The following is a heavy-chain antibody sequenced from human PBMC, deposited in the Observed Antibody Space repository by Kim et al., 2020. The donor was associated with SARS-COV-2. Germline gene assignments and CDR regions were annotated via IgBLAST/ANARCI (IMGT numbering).Heavy chain of an antibody. CDR3: ARDWFRARATGWLQLP. Sequence: GGSLRLSCAASGFTFSSYSMNWVRQAPGKGLEWVSSISSSSSYIYYADSVKGRFTISRDNAKNSLYLQMNSLRAEDTAVYYCARDWFRARATGWLQLPWGQGTLVTVSS. D-gene: IGHD5-12*01. CDR1: GFTFSSYS. CDR2: ISSSSSYI. J-gene: IGHJ5*02. V-gene: IGHV3-21*01.